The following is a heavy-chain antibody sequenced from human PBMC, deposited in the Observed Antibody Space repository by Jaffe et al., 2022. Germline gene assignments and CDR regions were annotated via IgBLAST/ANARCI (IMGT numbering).Heavy chain of an antibody. D-gene: IGHD3-16*01. J-gene: IGHJ3*02. Sequence: QVQLVQSGAEVKKPGASVKVSCKASGYTFTSYYMHWVRQAPGQGLEWMGIINPSGGSTSYAQKFQGRVTMTRDTSTSTVYMELSSLRSEDTAVYYCARDLNYDYMLGPRGAFDIWGQGTMVTVSS. CDR2: INPSGGST. CDR1: GYTFTSYY. V-gene: IGHV1-46*03. CDR3: ARDLNYDYMLGPRGAFDI.